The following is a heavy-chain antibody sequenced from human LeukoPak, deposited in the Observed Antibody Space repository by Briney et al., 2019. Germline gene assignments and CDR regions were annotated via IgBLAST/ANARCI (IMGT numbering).Heavy chain of an antibody. Sequence: GGSLRLSCAASGFTLSSQAMSWVRQAPGEGPEWVAGIDGSGTDTRYADAVKGRFTIPRDNSKNTLYLQMNSLRVEDTAVYYCAKSWGQIYYFDYWGQGTLVTVSS. CDR2: IDGSGTDT. CDR1: GFTLSSQA. J-gene: IGHJ4*02. CDR3: AKSWGQIYYFDY. D-gene: IGHD3-16*01. V-gene: IGHV3-23*01.